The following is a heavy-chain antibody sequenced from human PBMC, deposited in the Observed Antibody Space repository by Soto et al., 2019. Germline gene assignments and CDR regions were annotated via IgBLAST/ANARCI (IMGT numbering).Heavy chain of an antibody. CDR3: ARHGAARHWFDP. CDR1: GGTFSSYA. CDR2: IIPIFGTA. Sequence: VASVKVSCKASGGTFSSYAISWVRQAPGQGLEWMGGIIPIFGTANYAQKFQGRVTITADESTSTAYMELSSLRSEDTAVYYCARHGAARHWFDPWGQGTLVTVSS. D-gene: IGHD6-6*01. J-gene: IGHJ5*02. V-gene: IGHV1-69*13.